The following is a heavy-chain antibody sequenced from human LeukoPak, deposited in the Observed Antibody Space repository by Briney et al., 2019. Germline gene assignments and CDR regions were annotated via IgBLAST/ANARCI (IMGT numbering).Heavy chain of an antibody. Sequence: SETLSLTCTVSGGSISSYYWSWIRQPPGKGLEWIGYIYYSGSTNYNPSLKSRVTISVDTSKNQFSLKLSSVTAADTAVYYCARHGDSSDWGPEHPRFDYWGQGTLVTVSS. D-gene: IGHD6-19*01. CDR1: GGSISSYY. J-gene: IGHJ4*02. V-gene: IGHV4-59*08. CDR2: IYYSGST. CDR3: ARHGDSSDWGPEHPRFDY.